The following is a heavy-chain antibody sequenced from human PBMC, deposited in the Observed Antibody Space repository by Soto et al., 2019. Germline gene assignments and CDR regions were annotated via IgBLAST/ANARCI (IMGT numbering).Heavy chain of an antibody. CDR2: IIPIFGTA. CDR1: GGTFSSYA. J-gene: IGHJ4*02. Sequence: SVKVSCKASGGTFSSYAISRVRQAPGQRLAWMGGIIPIFGTANYAQKFQGRVTITADESTSTAYMELSSLRSEDTAVYYCAREGTHPPVPPYRLTATQNSFDYWGQGTLVTVSS. CDR3: AREGTHPPVPPYRLTATQNSFDY. D-gene: IGHD1-20*01. V-gene: IGHV1-69*13.